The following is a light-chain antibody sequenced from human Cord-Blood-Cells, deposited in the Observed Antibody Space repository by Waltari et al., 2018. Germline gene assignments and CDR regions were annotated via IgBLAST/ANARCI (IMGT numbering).Light chain of an antibody. J-gene: IGKJ1*01. CDR2: DAS. Sequence: EIVLTQSPATLSLSPGERATLACRASQSVSSYLPWYPQKPRQAPTPRIYDASNRATGIPARFRGSGSWTDFTLTISCLESEDYSGYYCQQRSNLTFGQGTKVEIK. CDR3: QQRSNLT. CDR1: QSVSSY. V-gene: IGKV3-11*01.